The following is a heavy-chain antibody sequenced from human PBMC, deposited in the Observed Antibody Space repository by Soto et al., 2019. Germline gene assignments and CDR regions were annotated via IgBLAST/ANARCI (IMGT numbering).Heavy chain of an antibody. CDR1: GGTFSSYV. D-gene: IGHD6-19*01. CDR2: IIPIFGTA. CDR3: AKRLEVYSCGRNSWFDP. J-gene: IGHJ5*02. V-gene: IGHV1-69*01. Sequence: QVQLVQSGAEVKKPGSSVKVSCKASGGTFSSYVISWVRQAPGQGLEWMGGIIPIFGTANYAQKLQGRVTITADESTSTAYMELSSLRSEDTAVYYCAKRLEVYSCGRNSWFDPWGQGTLVTVSS.